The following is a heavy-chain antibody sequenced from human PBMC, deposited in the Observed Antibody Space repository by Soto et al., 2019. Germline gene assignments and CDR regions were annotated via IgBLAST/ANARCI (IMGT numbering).Heavy chain of an antibody. J-gene: IGHJ4*01. CDR2: TYCRSKWYT. Sequence: QVPLQQSGPGLVKPSQTLSLTCVISGDTVSSNSAAWNWFRQSPSRGLEWLGRTYCRSKWYTDYAASVRSRITITPDRSKNLVSVQLNSVTPEDTAVYFCAKAEYSSSLLGVWGQGTLVTVSS. CDR1: GDTVSSNSAA. D-gene: IGHD5-18*01. CDR3: AKAEYSSSLLGV. V-gene: IGHV6-1*01.